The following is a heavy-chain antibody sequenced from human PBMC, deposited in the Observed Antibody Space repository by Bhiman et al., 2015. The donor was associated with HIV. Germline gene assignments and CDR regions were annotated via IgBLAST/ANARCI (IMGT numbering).Heavy chain of an antibody. D-gene: IGHD2-2*01. CDR3: ARARYCSTTSCFDAFDI. Sequence: QVQLVESGGGVVQPGRSLRLSSAASGFTFSSYAMHWVRQAPGKGLEWVAIISNDGSNKYYADSVKGRFTISRDNSKNTLYLQMNSLRAEDTAVYYCARARYCSTTSCFDAFDIWGQGTMVTVSS. J-gene: IGHJ3*02. V-gene: IGHV3-30-3*01. CDR2: ISNDGSNK. CDR1: GFTFSSYA.